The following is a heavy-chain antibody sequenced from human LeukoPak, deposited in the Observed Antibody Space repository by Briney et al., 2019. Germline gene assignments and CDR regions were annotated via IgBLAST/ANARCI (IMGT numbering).Heavy chain of an antibody. V-gene: IGHV1-2*02. J-gene: IGHJ4*02. Sequence: SVKVSCTASGYTFTGYYLHWVRQAPGQGLEWMGWINPNSGGTNYAQKFQGRVTMTRDTSISSAYMELNRLRSDDTAVYYCARDSVTVTTPQIDYWGQGTLVTVSS. CDR2: INPNSGGT. CDR3: ARDSVTVTTPQIDY. D-gene: IGHD4-17*01. CDR1: GYTFTGYY.